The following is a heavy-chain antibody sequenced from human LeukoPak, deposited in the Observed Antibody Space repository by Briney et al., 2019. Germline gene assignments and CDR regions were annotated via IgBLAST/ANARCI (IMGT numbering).Heavy chain of an antibody. CDR1: GYSSTGYY. D-gene: IGHD3-16*01. Sequence: GASVTVSCKASGYSSTGYYMHWVRQAPGQGLEWMGWINPNSGDTNYEQKFQGRVTMTRDTSISTAYMELSSLRSDDTAVYYCARSGGGGGVFDYWGQGTLVTVSS. J-gene: IGHJ4*02. CDR3: ARSGGGGGVFDY. CDR2: INPNSGDT. V-gene: IGHV1-2*02.